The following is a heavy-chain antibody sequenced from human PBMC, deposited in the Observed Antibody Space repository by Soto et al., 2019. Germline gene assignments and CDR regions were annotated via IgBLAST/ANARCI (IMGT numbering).Heavy chain of an antibody. CDR1: GYTFTSYG. V-gene: IGHV1-2*04. CDR3: ARDQRIAVAGTYYYGMDV. D-gene: IGHD6-19*01. Sequence: ASVKVSCKASGYTFTSYGISWVRQAPGQGLEWMGWINPNSGGTNYAQKFQGWVTMTRDTSISTAYMELSRLRSDDTAVYYCARDQRIAVAGTYYYGMDVWGQGTTVTVSS. CDR2: INPNSGGT. J-gene: IGHJ6*02.